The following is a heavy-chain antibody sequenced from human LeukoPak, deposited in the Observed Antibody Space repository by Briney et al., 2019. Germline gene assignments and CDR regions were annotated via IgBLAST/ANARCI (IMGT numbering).Heavy chain of an antibody. V-gene: IGHV4-38-2*02. CDR1: GYSISSGYY. CDR3: ARQVEGVIVVVRAAMFDP. D-gene: IGHD2-2*01. J-gene: IGHJ5*02. Sequence: PSETLSLTCTVSGYSISSGYYWAWIRQPPGQGLEWIGNIYYSGSTYYNPSLKSRVTISVDTSKNQFSLKLSSVTAADTAVYYCARQVEGVIVVVRAAMFDPWGQGTLVTVSS. CDR2: IYYSGST.